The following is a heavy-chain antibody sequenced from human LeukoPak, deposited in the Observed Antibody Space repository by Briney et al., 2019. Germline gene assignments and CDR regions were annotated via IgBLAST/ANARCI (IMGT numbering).Heavy chain of an antibody. D-gene: IGHD6-13*01. CDR1: GGSISSSSYY. J-gene: IGHJ4*02. Sequence: PSETLSLTCTVSGGSISSSSYYWGWIRQPPGKGLEWIGSIYYSGSTYYNPSLKSRVTISVDTSQNQFSLKLSSVTAADPAVYFCARHGVAAAGFDYWGQGTLVTVPS. V-gene: IGHV4-39*01. CDR2: IYYSGST. CDR3: ARHGVAAAGFDY.